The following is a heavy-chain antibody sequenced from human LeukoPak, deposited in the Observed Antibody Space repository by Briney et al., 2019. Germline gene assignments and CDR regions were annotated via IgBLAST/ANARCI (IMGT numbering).Heavy chain of an antibody. CDR1: GGSFSGYY. CDR2: INHSGST. V-gene: IGHV4-34*01. J-gene: IGHJ4*02. CDR3: ARGLRLYCSSNSCPPDY. Sequence: SETLSLTCAVYGGSFSGYYWSWIRQPPGKGLEWIGEINHSGSTNYNPSRKSRVTLSVDTSKNQFSLKLSSLAAADTAVYYFARGLRLYCSSNSCPPDYWGQGTLVTVSS. D-gene: IGHD2-2*01.